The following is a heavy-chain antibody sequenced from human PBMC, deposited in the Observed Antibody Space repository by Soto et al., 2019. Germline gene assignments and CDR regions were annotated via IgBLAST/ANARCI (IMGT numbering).Heavy chain of an antibody. V-gene: IGHV3-30*03. Sequence: QVQLVESGGGVVQPGSSLRLSCAASGFTFSPYGMNWVRQAPGKGRVWVSGTSYDVGNIYADSVKGRFSISRDNPRHTLYMQMNSLRAEDTAVYSCARGGRQWLVREGLDYWGPGTLGTVS. D-gene: IGHD6-19*01. CDR2: TSYDVGNI. CDR3: ARGGRQWLVREGLDY. CDR1: GFTFSPYG. J-gene: IGHJ4*02.